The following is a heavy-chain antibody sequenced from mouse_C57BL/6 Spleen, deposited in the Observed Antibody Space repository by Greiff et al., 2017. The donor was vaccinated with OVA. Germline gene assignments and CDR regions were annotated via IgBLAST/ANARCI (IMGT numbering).Heavy chain of an antibody. J-gene: IGHJ1*03. CDR1: GYSITSDY. CDR2: ISYSGST. D-gene: IGHD2-5*01. Sequence: VQLQQSGPGLAKPSQTLSLTRSVTGYSITSDYWNWIRKFPGNKLEYMGYISYSGSTYYNPSLKSRISITRDTSKNQYYLQLNSVTTEDTATYYGARSSLYSSWYFDVWGTGTTVTVSS. V-gene: IGHV3-8*01. CDR3: ARSSLYSSWYFDV.